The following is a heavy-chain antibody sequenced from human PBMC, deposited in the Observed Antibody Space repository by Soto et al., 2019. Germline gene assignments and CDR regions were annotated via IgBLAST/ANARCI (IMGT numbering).Heavy chain of an antibody. CDR2: ISGSSAST. Sequence: PGGSLRLSCAASGFTVSNYGMSWVRQAPGKGLEWVSTISGSSASTYYADSVKGRFTISRDNSKNTLYLQMNSLSAEDTAVYYCVKDRVPDGRWNFDYWGQGALVTVSS. CDR1: GFTVSNYG. D-gene: IGHD2-15*01. J-gene: IGHJ4*02. V-gene: IGHV3-23*01. CDR3: VKDRVPDGRWNFDY.